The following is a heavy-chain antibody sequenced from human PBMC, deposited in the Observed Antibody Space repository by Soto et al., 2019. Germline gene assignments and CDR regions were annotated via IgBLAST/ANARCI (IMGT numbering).Heavy chain of an antibody. V-gene: IGHV4-30-2*01. CDR3: CGSWYGGWFDP. Sequence: QLQLQESGSGLVKPSQTLSLTCAVSGGSISSGGYSWSWIRQPPGKVLEWIGYIYHSGSTYYNPSLKSRVTISVDRSKNQFSLKLSSVTAADTAGYYCCGSWYGGWFDPWGQGTLVTVSS. CDR2: IYHSGST. J-gene: IGHJ5*02. D-gene: IGHD6-13*01. CDR1: GGSISSGGYS.